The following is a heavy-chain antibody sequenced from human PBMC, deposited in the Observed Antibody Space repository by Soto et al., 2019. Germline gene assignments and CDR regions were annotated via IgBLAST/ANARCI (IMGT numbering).Heavy chain of an antibody. D-gene: IGHD3-16*01. Sequence: QITLKESGPTLVKPTQTLTLTCTFSGFSLTTRGVGVGWIRQPPGKALECLALIYWDDDKRYSPSLQSRLSTXKXTFXHQVVLTMTNVDPVDTATYYCAHIPNYYQYDWFDPWGQGTLVSVSS. CDR3: AHIPNYYQYDWFDP. J-gene: IGHJ5*02. CDR2: IYWDDDK. V-gene: IGHV2-5*02. CDR1: GFSLTTRGVG.